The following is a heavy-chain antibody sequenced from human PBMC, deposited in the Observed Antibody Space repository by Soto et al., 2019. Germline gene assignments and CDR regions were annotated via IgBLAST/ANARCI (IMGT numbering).Heavy chain of an antibody. D-gene: IGHD3-22*01. J-gene: IGHJ3*02. CDR2: ISAYNGNT. Sequence: ASVKVSCKASGYTFTSYGISWGRQAPGQGLEWMGWISAYNGNTNYAQKLQGRVTMTTDTSTSTAYMELRSLRSDATAVYYCARDYDSSGYSGTSSIPRRAFDTRGQAPTVTV. CDR1: GYTFTSYG. CDR3: ARDYDSSGYSGTSSIPRRAFDT. V-gene: IGHV1-18*04.